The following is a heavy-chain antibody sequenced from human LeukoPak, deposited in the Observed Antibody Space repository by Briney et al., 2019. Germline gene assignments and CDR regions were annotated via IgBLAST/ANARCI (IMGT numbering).Heavy chain of an antibody. D-gene: IGHD2-21*01. V-gene: IGHV3-23*01. CDR1: GFTLSTNA. Sequence: GGSLRLSCAASGFTLSTNAMSCVRHTPGKGLVGWAATSSSDAGTYHADSVRGRFTISRDNSKNTLYLQMNSLSAEDAAVYFCAKAPVTSCRGAYCYPFDSWGKGTLVTVSS. J-gene: IGHJ4*02. CDR2: TSSSDAGT. CDR3: AKAPVTSCRGAYCYPFDS.